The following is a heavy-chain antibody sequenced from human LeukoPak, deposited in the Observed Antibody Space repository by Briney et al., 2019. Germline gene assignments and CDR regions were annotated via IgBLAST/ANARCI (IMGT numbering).Heavy chain of an antibody. CDR3: ARDKSSSSAGYYMDV. CDR2: IHNSGIT. Sequence: PSETLSLTCTVSGDYISSHYWSWIRQPPGKGLEWIGYIHNSGITNYNPSLKSRVTMSVDTSKNHFSLHLSSVTAVDTAVYYCARDKSSSSAGYYMDVWEKGTTVTVSS. D-gene: IGHD6-6*01. V-gene: IGHV4-59*11. J-gene: IGHJ6*03. CDR1: GDYISSHY.